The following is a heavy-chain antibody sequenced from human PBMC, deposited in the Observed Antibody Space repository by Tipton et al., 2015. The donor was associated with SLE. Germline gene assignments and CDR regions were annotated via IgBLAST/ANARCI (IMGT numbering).Heavy chain of an antibody. D-gene: IGHD3-22*01. Sequence: LVQSGAEVKNPGASVKVSCKASGYSFTNYYIHWVRQTPGQGLEWMGGINPNNGDTNYAQKFQGRVTMTRDTSISTAYMELSRLRSDDTAVYYCASSRDYYDSSGDSWGQGTLVTVSS. CDR3: ASSRDYYDSSGDS. J-gene: IGHJ4*02. CDR2: INPNNGDT. CDR1: GYSFTNYY. V-gene: IGHV1-2*02.